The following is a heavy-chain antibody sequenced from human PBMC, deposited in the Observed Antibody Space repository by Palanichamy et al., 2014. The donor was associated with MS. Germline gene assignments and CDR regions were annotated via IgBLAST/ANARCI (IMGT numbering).Heavy chain of an antibody. Sequence: EVQLVESGGGLVKPGGSLRLSCAASGFTFNRYSMNWVRQAPGKGLEWVSSISSSDYMYYAESLKGRFTVARDNAKNSLYLQMNSLRAEDTAVYFCAVAIAAAGSGAFDIWGQGTMVTVSS. CDR1: GFTFNRYS. CDR3: AVAIAAAGSGAFDI. J-gene: IGHJ3*02. D-gene: IGHD6-13*01. CDR2: ISSSDYM. V-gene: IGHV3-21*01.